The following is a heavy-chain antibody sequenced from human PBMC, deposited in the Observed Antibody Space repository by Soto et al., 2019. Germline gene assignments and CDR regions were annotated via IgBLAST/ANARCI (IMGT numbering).Heavy chain of an antibody. CDR2: ISYDGSNK. V-gene: IGHV3-30*18. D-gene: IGHD3-3*01. CDR1: GFTFSSYG. CDR3: AKPAFDFWSGYYTGWDYYYYMDV. Sequence: GGSLRLSCAAAGFTFSSYGMHWVRQAPGKGLEWVAVISYDGSNKYYADSVKGRFTISRDNSKNTLYLQMNSLRAEDTAVHYCAKPAFDFWSGYYTGWDYYYYMDVWGKGTTVTVSS. J-gene: IGHJ6*03.